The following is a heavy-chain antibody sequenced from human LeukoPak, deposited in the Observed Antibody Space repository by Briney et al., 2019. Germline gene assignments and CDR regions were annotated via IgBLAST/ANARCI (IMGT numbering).Heavy chain of an antibody. CDR3: GMYLKPSALSAFDL. Sequence: SETLSLTCIVSGGSISGYYWNWIGQPAGKGLEWIGRIYTNVITNYNPSLKSRVTMSVDTSKNQFSLMLSSVTAADTAGYYCGMYLKPSALSAFDLWGQGTMVTVSS. V-gene: IGHV4-4*07. D-gene: IGHD2-2*01. J-gene: IGHJ3*01. CDR2: IYTNVIT. CDR1: GGSISGYY.